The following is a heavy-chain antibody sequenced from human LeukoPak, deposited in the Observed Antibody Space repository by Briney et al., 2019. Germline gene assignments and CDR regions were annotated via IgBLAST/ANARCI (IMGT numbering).Heavy chain of an antibody. J-gene: IGHJ4*02. Sequence: SETLSLTCAVSGGSFGGNYWSRIRQPPGKGLEWIGEINHSGSTNYNPSLKSRVTLSVDTSKNQFSLRLNSVTAADTAVYYCARDYSGYDSYWGQGTLVTVSS. CDR1: GGSFGGNY. D-gene: IGHD5-12*01. CDR3: ARDYSGYDSY. CDR2: INHSGST. V-gene: IGHV4-34*01.